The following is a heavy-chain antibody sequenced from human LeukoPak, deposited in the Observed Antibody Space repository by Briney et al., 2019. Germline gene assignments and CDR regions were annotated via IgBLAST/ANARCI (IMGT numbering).Heavy chain of an antibody. CDR3: AKDLYIMSGSGSPFDY. Sequence: PGRSLRLSCAASGFTVSSNYMSWVRQAPGKGLEWVSGISGSGDRTYYADSVKGRFTISRDNAKNTLYLQMNSLRAEDTAVYYCAKDLYIMSGSGSPFDYWGQGTLVTVSS. CDR1: GFTVSSNY. J-gene: IGHJ4*02. V-gene: IGHV3-23*01. CDR2: ISGSGDRT. D-gene: IGHD3-10*01.